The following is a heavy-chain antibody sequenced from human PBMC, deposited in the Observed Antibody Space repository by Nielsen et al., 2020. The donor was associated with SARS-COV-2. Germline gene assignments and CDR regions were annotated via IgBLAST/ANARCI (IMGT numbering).Heavy chain of an antibody. Sequence: GGSLRLSCAASGFTLSTYAMSWVRQAPEKGLVWVSRIEGDGSSTYYADSVNGRFTISRDNAKNTVYLQMNSLEAEDTAVYYCARGGYFYHGAFDIWGQGTMVTVSS. CDR2: IEGDGSST. CDR3: ARGGYFYHGAFDI. D-gene: IGHD3-22*01. J-gene: IGHJ3*02. V-gene: IGHV3-74*01. CDR1: GFTLSTYA.